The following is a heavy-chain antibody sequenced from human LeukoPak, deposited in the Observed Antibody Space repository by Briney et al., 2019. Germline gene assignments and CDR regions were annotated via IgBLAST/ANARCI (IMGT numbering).Heavy chain of an antibody. CDR2: IYYSGSTGGT. V-gene: IGHV4-39*01. J-gene: IGHJ3*02. CDR3: ARRENTDSSDVKATFDM. D-gene: IGHD3-22*01. Sequence: SETLSLTCTVSGGSISRSTYYWSWIRQPPGKGLEWIGSIYYSGSTGGTYYSASLKSRVTISADTSKNQFSLRVTSVTAADTAVYYCARRENTDSSDVKATFDMWGQGTMVTVSS. CDR1: GGSISRSTYY.